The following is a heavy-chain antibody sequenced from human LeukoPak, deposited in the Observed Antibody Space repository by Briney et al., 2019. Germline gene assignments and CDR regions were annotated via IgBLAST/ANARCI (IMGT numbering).Heavy chain of an antibody. CDR3: ARGIAVAGISFDY. CDR2: ISSSSSTI. D-gene: IGHD6-19*01. CDR1: GFTFSSYS. J-gene: IGHJ4*02. Sequence: GSLRLSCAASGFTFSSYSMSWVRQAPGKGLEWVSYISSSSSTIYYADSVKGRFTISRDNAKNSLYLQMNSLRAEDTAVYYCARGIAVAGISFDYWGQGTLVTVSS. V-gene: IGHV3-48*01.